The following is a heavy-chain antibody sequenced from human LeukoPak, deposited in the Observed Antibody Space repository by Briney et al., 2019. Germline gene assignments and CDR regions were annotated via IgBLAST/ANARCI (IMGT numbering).Heavy chain of an antibody. V-gene: IGHV4-30-2*01. Sequence: PSETLSLTCAVSGGSISSGGYSWSWIRQPPGKGLEWIGYIYHSGSTYYNPSLKSRVTISVDRSKNQFSLKLSSVTAADTAVYYCARYRVPSHYGSGSYYNEGGNNWFDPWGQGTLVTVSP. D-gene: IGHD3-10*01. CDR1: GGSISSGGYS. J-gene: IGHJ5*02. CDR2: IYHSGST. CDR3: ARYRVPSHYGSGSYYNEGGNNWFDP.